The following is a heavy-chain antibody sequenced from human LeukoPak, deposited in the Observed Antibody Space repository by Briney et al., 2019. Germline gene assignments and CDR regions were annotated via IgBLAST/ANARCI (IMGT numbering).Heavy chain of an antibody. J-gene: IGHJ4*02. D-gene: IGHD2/OR15-2a*01. V-gene: IGHV3-30*03. CDR1: GFTFRSHG. Sequence: GRSLRLSCAASGFTFRSHGMHWVRQAPGKGLEWVALISDDGSNIYYADSVKGRFTISRDSSKNTLSLQMSSLRVEDTAVYYCARDNKRFSCDYWGQGTLVTVSS. CDR3: ARDNKRFSCDY. CDR2: ISDDGSNI.